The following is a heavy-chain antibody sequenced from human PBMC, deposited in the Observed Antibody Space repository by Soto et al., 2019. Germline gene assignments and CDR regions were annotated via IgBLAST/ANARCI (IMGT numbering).Heavy chain of an antibody. CDR2: NYHSGTT. D-gene: IGHD5-12*01. CDR3: VREAYIGYGHAIDH. Sequence: SDTQSLIYADSAVTISTYYSLVIRQPPGKGLEWIGYNYHSGTTNYNPSLKSRVTISVDTSKNQFSLRLTSVTAADTAIYYCVREAYIGYGHAIDHWGQGTLVTVSS. J-gene: IGHJ4*02. V-gene: IGHV4-59*01. CDR1: AVTISTYY.